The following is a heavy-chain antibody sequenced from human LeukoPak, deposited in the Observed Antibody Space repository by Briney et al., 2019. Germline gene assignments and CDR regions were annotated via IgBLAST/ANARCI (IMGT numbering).Heavy chain of an antibody. D-gene: IGHD3-22*01. Sequence: GGSLRLSCAASGFTFSSYSMNWVRQAPGKGLEWVSSISDDSKYIYYADSVKGRFSTSRDNAKRSLYLQMNSLRAEDTAVYYCATPRGDSSGYYYDFDYWGQGTLVTVSS. J-gene: IGHJ4*02. CDR2: ISDDSKYI. CDR3: ATPRGDSSGYYYDFDY. CDR1: GFTFSSYS. V-gene: IGHV3-21*04.